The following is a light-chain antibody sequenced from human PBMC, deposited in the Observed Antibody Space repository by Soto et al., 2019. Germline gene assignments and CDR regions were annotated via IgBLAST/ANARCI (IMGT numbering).Light chain of an antibody. J-gene: IGLJ3*02. CDR3: QTWGTGVQV. CDR1: SGHSSYA. Sequence: QLVLTQSPSASASLGASVKLTCTLSSGHSSYAIAWHQQQPEKGPRYLMKLNSDGSHNKGDGIPDRFSDSSSGAERYLTISSLQSEDEADYYCQTWGTGVQVFGGGTQLTVL. CDR2: LNSDGSH. V-gene: IGLV4-69*01.